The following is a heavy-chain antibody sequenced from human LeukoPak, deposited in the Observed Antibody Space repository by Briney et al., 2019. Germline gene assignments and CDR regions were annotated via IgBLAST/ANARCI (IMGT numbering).Heavy chain of an antibody. CDR3: ASGIRYFDWLSAFDY. Sequence: ASVKVSCKASGYTFTDYYMHWVRQAPGQGLEWMGWINPNSGGTNYAQKFQGRVTMTRDTSISTAYMELSRLRSDDTAVYYCASGIRYFDWLSAFDYWGQGTLVTVSS. CDR1: GYTFTDYY. D-gene: IGHD3-9*01. J-gene: IGHJ4*02. V-gene: IGHV1-2*02. CDR2: INPNSGGT.